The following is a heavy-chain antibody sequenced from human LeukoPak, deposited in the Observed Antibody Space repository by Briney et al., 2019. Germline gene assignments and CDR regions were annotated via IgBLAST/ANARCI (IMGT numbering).Heavy chain of an antibody. V-gene: IGHV3-48*03. D-gene: IGHD2-21*02. CDR2: ISSSGSNK. CDR1: GFTFSSCG. J-gene: IGHJ3*02. Sequence: PGGSLRLSCAASGFTFSSCGMNWVRQAPGKGLEWVSCISSSGSNKYYADSVKGRFTISRDNAKNSLYLQMNSLRAEDTAVYYCAVTLNAFDIWGQGTMVTVSS. CDR3: AVTLNAFDI.